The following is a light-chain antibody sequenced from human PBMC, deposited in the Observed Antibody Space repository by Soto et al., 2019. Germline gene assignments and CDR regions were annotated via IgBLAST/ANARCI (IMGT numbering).Light chain of an antibody. V-gene: IGKV3-20*01. Sequence: EIVLTHSPCTLSLSQGERATLSCRASQSVSNNYLAWCQQKPGQAPKLLIYGASSRATGIPDRFSGSGSGTDFTLTISRLEPEDFAVYYCQQYGSSPTFGQGTKV. CDR1: QSVSNNY. J-gene: IGKJ1*01. CDR3: QQYGSSPT. CDR2: GAS.